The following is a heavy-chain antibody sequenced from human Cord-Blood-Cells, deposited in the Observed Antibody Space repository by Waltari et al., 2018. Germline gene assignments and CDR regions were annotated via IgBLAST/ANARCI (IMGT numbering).Heavy chain of an antibody. CDR3: AAVHSGGYAFDI. CDR2: IYSGGST. V-gene: IGHV3-53*04. CDR1: GFTVISNY. D-gene: IGHD3-16*01. Sequence: EVQLVESGGGLVQPGGSLSHSCAASGFTVISNYLRWVREAPGKGLEWVSVIYSGGSTYYADSVKGRFTISRHNSKNTLYLQMNSLRAEDTAVYYCAAVHSGGYAFDIWGQGTMVTVSS. J-gene: IGHJ3*02.